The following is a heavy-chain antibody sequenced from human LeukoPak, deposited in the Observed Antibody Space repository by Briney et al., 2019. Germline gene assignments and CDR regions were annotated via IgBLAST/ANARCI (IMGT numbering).Heavy chain of an antibody. D-gene: IGHD2-15*01. CDR3: ARDREEGSWFDYYYMDV. Sequence: GGSLRLSCAASGFTFSNYSMNWVRQAPGKGLEWVSSISSSSSYIYYADSVKGRFTISRDNAKNSLYLQMNSLRAEDTAVYYCARDREEGSWFDYYYMDVWGKGTTVTVSS. CDR1: GFTFSNYS. CDR2: ISSSSSYI. V-gene: IGHV3-21*01. J-gene: IGHJ6*03.